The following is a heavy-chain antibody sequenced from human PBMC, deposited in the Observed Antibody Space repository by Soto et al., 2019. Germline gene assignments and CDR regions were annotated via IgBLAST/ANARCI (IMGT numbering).Heavy chain of an antibody. Sequence: QVQLQESGPRLVKSSQTLYLTCTVSGGSINSGDYYWSWIRQSPGKGLEWVGYMYYSGITDYNASLKSRITMSLDTSKNQFSLKLNSVTAADTAVYFCARWSGLGVAGMDVWGQGTTVTVSS. CDR3: ARWSGLGVAGMDV. D-gene: IGHD3-16*01. J-gene: IGHJ6*02. CDR1: GGSINSGDYY. CDR2: MYYSGIT. V-gene: IGHV4-30-4*01.